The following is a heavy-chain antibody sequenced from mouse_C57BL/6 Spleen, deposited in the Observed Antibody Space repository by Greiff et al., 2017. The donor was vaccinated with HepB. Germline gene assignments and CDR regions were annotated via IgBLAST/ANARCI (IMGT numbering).Heavy chain of an antibody. CDR1: GYSITSGYY. Sequence: EVKLMESGPGLVKPSQSLSLTCSVTGYSITSGYYWNWIRQFPGNKLEWMGYISYDGSNNYNPSLKNRISITRDTSKNQFFLKLNSVTTEDTATYYCARDGSRDWYFDVWGTGTTVTVSS. V-gene: IGHV3-6*01. D-gene: IGHD1-1*01. CDR3: ARDGSRDWYFDV. CDR2: ISYDGSN. J-gene: IGHJ1*03.